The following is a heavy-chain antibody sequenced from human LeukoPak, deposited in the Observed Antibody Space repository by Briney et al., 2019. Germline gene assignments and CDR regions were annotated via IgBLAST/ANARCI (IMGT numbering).Heavy chain of an antibody. D-gene: IGHD4-17*01. J-gene: IGHJ3*02. Sequence: PSETLSLTCTVSGYSISSGYYWGWIRQPPGKGLEWIGSIYHSGSTYYNPSLKSRLTISVDTSRNQFSLKLNSVTAADTAVYFCARYDYGITDAFDIWGQGTMVTVSS. CDR2: IYHSGST. V-gene: IGHV4-38-2*02. CDR1: GYSISSGYY. CDR3: ARYDYGITDAFDI.